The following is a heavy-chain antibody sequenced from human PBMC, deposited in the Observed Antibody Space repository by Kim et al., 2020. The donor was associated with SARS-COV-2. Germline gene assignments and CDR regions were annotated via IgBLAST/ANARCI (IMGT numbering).Heavy chain of an antibody. J-gene: IGHJ4*02. CDR3: TTDKFWAFDY. D-gene: IGHD3-16*01. V-gene: IGHV3-15*01. Sequence: GGSLRLSCVASGFNFNNAWMSWVRQAPEKGLEWLGRIKSTPDGGTIDYAAPVKGRFIISRDDSRNTVYLQMNSLKTEDTAVYYCTTDKFWAFDYWGQGTL. CDR2: IKSTPDGGTI. CDR1: GFNFNNAW.